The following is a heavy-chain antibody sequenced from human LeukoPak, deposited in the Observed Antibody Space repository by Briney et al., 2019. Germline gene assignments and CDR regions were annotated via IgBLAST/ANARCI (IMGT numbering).Heavy chain of an antibody. D-gene: IGHD3-22*01. V-gene: IGHV1-69*01. CDR3: AREVRMYYDSSGYYLLSGRYFDY. J-gene: IGHJ4*02. CDR1: GGTFSSYA. Sequence: GSSVKVSCKASGGTFSSYAISWVRQAPGQGLEWMGGIIPIFGTANYAQKFQGRVTITADESTSTAYMELSSLRSEDTAVYYCAREVRMYYDSSGYYLLSGRYFDYWGQGTLVTVSS. CDR2: IIPIFGTA.